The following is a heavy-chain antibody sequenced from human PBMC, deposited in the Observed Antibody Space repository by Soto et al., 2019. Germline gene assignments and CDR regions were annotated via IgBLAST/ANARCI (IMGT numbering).Heavy chain of an antibody. CDR1: GGTFSSYT. V-gene: IGHV1-69*02. D-gene: IGHD2-15*01. Sequence: QVQLVQSGAEVKKPGSSVKVSCKASGGTFSSYTISWVRQAPGQGLEWMGRIIPILGIANYAQKFQGRVTITADKSTSTAYMELSRLRSEDTAVYYCASKGYCSGGSCYVSLDYWGQGTLVTVSS. CDR3: ASKGYCSGGSCYVSLDY. J-gene: IGHJ4*02. CDR2: IIPILGIA.